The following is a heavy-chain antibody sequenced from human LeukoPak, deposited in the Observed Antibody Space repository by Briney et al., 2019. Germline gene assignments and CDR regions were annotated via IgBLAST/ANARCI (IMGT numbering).Heavy chain of an antibody. CDR3: ARGELWFGELWGNWFDP. D-gene: IGHD3-10*01. V-gene: IGHV4-59*01. CDR1: GGSISSYY. J-gene: IGHJ5*02. Sequence: PSETLSLTCTVSGGSISSYYWSWIRQPPGKGLEWIGYIYYSGSTNYNPSLKSRVTISVDTSKNQFSLKLSSVTAADTAVYYCARGELWFGELWGNWFDPWGQGTLVTVSS. CDR2: IYYSGST.